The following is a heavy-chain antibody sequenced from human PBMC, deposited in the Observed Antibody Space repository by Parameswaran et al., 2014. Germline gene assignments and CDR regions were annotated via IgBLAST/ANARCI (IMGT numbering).Heavy chain of an antibody. D-gene: IGHD3-22*01. J-gene: IGHJ5*02. CDR3: AKDPLGYYYTNWFDP. CDR2: ISGSGGST. V-gene: IGHV3-23*01. Sequence: GGSLRLSCAASGFTFSSYAMSWVRQAPGKGLEWVSAISGSGGSTYYADSVKGRFTISRDNSKTTLYLQMNSLRAEDTAVYYCAKDPLGYYYTNWFDPWGQGTLVTVSS. CDR1: GFTFSSYA.